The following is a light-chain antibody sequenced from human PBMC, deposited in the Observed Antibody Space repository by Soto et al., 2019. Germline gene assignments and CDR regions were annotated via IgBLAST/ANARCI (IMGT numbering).Light chain of an antibody. Sequence: EIVLTQSPATLSLSPGERATLSCRASQSVSSYLAWYQQKPGQAPRLLIYDASNRATVIPARFSCIWYGTDLTLTISSLEPEDFAVYYCQQRSNWPLTFGGGTKVEIK. CDR3: QQRSNWPLT. CDR1: QSVSSY. V-gene: IGKV3-11*01. CDR2: DAS. J-gene: IGKJ4*01.